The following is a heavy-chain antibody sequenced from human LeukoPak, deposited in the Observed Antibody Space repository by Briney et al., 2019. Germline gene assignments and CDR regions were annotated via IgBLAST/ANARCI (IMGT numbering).Heavy chain of an antibody. CDR2: ISSSSSYI. J-gene: IGHJ4*02. CDR3: ARDWPSSGTFGSWGSGDRAHFDY. CDR1: GFTFSSYS. V-gene: IGHV3-21*01. Sequence: PGGSLRLSCAASGFTFSSYSMNWVRQAPGKGLEWVSSISSSSSYIYYADSVKGRFTISRDNAKNSLYLQMNSLRAEDTAVYYCARDWPSSGTFGSWGSGDRAHFDYWGQGTLVTVSS. D-gene: IGHD3-10*01.